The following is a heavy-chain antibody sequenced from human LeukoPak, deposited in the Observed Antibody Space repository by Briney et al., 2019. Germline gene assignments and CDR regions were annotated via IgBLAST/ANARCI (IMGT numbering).Heavy chain of an antibody. J-gene: IGHJ4*02. CDR3: ARGTDYGSGSYFFDY. Sequence: GGSLRLSCAASGFTFSSYWMHWVRQAPGKGLVWVSRINSDGSSTSYADSVKGRFTISRDNAKNTLYLQMNSLRAEDTAVYYCARGTDYGSGSYFFDYWGQGTLVTVSS. CDR2: INSDGSST. D-gene: IGHD3-10*01. V-gene: IGHV3-74*01. CDR1: GFTFSSYW.